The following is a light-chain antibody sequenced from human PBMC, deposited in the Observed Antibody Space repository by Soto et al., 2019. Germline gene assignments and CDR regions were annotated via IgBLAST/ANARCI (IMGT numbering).Light chain of an antibody. CDR2: TNS. J-gene: IGLJ3*02. V-gene: IGLV1-40*01. CDR1: SSNIGAGYD. Sequence: QSVLTQPPSVSGAPGQGVTISCAGTSSNIGAGYDVHWYQQVPGTAPKLLIYTNSNRPSGVPDRFSGSKSGTSASLAITGLXAAXXAXXXCQSYXXXLSALVFGGGTKVTVL. CDR3: QSYXXXLSALV.